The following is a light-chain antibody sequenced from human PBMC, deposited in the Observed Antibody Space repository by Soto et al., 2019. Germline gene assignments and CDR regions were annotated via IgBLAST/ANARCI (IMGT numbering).Light chain of an antibody. CDR1: SSDVGSYKY. CDR3: CSFVDSDTVL. Sequence: QSALTQPRSVSGSPGQSVTISCTGTSSDVGSYKYVSWYQHHPGKAPKHMIFDVNKRPSGVPDRFSGSNSGNAASLTISGLQPEDEADYFCCSFVDSDTVLFGGGTKLTVL. CDR2: DVN. J-gene: IGLJ3*02. V-gene: IGLV2-11*01.